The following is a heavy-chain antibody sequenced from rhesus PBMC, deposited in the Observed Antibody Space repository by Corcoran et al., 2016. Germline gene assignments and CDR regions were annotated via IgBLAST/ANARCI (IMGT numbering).Heavy chain of an antibody. CDR3: TGAVG. Sequence: EVQLVESGGGMVKPGGSVRRSSAASEITLGDEGMQRVHQGPGRVLELFSSMSMSSYYLYYADSVDGRLTICTDNANNSLSRRMSGLSAEDTSVYYCTGAVGWGQGVLVTVSS. V-gene: IGHV3-183*01. J-gene: IGHJ4*01. CDR2: MSMSSYYL. CDR1: EITLGDEG.